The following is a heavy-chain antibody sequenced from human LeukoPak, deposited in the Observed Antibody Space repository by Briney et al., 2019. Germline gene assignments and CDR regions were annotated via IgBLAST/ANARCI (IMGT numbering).Heavy chain of an antibody. D-gene: IGHD2-2*01. CDR2: ISYDGSNK. CDR3: AKLYREYCFSTNCPNWFDP. J-gene: IGHJ5*02. Sequence: QPGRSLRLSCAASGFTFSSYGMHWVRQAPGKGLEWVAVISYDGSNKYYADSVKGRFTISRDNSKNTLYLQMNSLRAEDTAVYYCAKLYREYCFSTNCPNWFDPWGQGTLVTVSS. V-gene: IGHV3-30*18. CDR1: GFTFSSYG.